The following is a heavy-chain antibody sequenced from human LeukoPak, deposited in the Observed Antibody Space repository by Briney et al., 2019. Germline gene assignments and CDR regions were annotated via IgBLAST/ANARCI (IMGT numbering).Heavy chain of an antibody. J-gene: IGHJ4*02. Sequence: VASVKVSCKASGGTFSSYAISWVRQAPGQGLEWMGGIIPIFGTANYAQKFQGRVTITTDESTSTAYMELSSLRSEDTAVYYCASGSSGYCSSTSCYSHTSFDYWGQGTLVTVSS. CDR3: ASGSSGYCSSTSCYSHTSFDY. CDR1: GGTFSSYA. CDR2: IIPIFGTA. D-gene: IGHD2-2*01. V-gene: IGHV1-69*05.